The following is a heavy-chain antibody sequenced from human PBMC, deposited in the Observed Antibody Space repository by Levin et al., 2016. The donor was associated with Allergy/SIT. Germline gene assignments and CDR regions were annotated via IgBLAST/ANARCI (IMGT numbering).Heavy chain of an antibody. J-gene: IGHJ6*03. D-gene: IGHD3-10*01. Sequence: SETLSLTCTVSGGSISSYYWSWIRQPPGKGLEWIGYIYYSGSTNYNPSLKSRVTISVDTSKNQFSLKLSSVTAADTAVYYCARDGVLWFGESRYMDVWGKGTTVTVSS. CDR2: IYYSGST. CDR3: ARDGVLWFGESRYMDV. V-gene: IGHV4-59*01. CDR1: GGSISSYY.